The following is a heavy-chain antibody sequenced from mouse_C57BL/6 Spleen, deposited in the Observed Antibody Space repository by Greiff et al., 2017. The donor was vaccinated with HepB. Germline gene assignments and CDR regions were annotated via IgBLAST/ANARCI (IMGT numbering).Heavy chain of an antibody. D-gene: IGHD1-1*01. V-gene: IGHV2-2*01. CDR1: GFSLTSYG. J-gene: IGHJ1*03. CDR3: ARNKDYYGSSLAIDV. Sequence: VKLQESGPGLVQPSQSLSITCTVSGFSLTSYGVHWVRQSPGKGLEWLGVIWSGGSTDYNAAFISRLSISKDNSKSQVFFKMNSLQADDTAIYYCARNKDYYGSSLAIDVWGTGTTVTVSS. CDR2: IWSGGST.